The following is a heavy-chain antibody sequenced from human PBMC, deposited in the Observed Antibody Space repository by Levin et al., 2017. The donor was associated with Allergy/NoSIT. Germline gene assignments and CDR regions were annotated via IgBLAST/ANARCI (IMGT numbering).Heavy chain of an antibody. CDR3: TTEGAVAGFNF. D-gene: IGHD5-24*01. CDR1: GIIFPNAW. Sequence: PGGSLRLSCAASGIIFPNAWMSWVRQAPGKGLEWVGRIKSTTDGGAAEYAAPVKGRFTISRDDSRNTIYLQMNSLKTEDTAVYHCTTEGAVAGFNFWGQGTLVTVSS. J-gene: IGHJ4*02. V-gene: IGHV3-15*01. CDR2: IKSTTDGGAA.